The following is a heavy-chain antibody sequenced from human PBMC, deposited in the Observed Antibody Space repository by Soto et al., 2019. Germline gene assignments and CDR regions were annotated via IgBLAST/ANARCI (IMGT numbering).Heavy chain of an antibody. CDR1: GFTSSSYW. CDR3: TRANTGYGNFDY. V-gene: IGHV3-74*01. D-gene: IGHD5-12*01. Sequence: EVQLVESGGDLVQTGGSLRLSCVATGFTSSSYWMHWVRQAPGKGLVWVSRINGDGTSTSYADSVKGRFTISRDNARNTLFLQMNSLRAEDTAVYFCTRANTGYGNFDYWGQGTLVTVSS. J-gene: IGHJ4*02. CDR2: INGDGTST.